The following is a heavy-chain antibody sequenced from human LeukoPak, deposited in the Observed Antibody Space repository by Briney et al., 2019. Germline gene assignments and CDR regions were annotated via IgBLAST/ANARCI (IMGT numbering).Heavy chain of an antibody. Sequence: PGGSLRLSCAASGFTFDDYAMHWVRQAPGKGLEWVSGISWNSGSIGYADSVKGRFTISRDNAKNSLYLQMNSLRAEDTALYYCAKDIRAVAGTRNAFDIWGQGTMVTVSS. CDR3: AKDIRAVAGTRNAFDI. J-gene: IGHJ3*02. V-gene: IGHV3-9*01. CDR1: GFTFDDYA. CDR2: ISWNSGSI. D-gene: IGHD6-19*01.